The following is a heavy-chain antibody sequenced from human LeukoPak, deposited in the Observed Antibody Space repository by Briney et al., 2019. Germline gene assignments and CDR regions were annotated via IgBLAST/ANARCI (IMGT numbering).Heavy chain of an antibody. CDR3: ARTSGYDPTNFDY. CDR1: GLPFSHSG. CDR2: IRYDGSNK. J-gene: IGHJ4*02. V-gene: IGHV3-30*02. D-gene: IGHD5-12*01. Sequence: GGPLRLSCAASGLPFSHSGMHWVRQAPGKGLEWVAFIRYDGSNKYYADSVKGRFTISRDNSKNTLYLQMNSLRAEDTAVYYCARTSGYDPTNFDYWGQGTLVTVSS.